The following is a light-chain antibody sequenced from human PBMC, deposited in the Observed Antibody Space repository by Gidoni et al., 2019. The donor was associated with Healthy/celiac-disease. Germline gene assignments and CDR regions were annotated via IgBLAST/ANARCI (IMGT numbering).Light chain of an antibody. CDR1: SSNIGAGYD. CDR3: QSYDSSLSGSDWV. CDR2: GNS. Sequence: QSVLTQPPSVSGAPGQGVTISCTGSSSNIGAGYDVHWYQQLPGTAPKLLIYGNSNRPSGVPDRFSGSKSGTSASLAITGLQAEDEADYYCQSYDSSLSGSDWVFGGGTKLTVL. J-gene: IGLJ3*02. V-gene: IGLV1-40*01.